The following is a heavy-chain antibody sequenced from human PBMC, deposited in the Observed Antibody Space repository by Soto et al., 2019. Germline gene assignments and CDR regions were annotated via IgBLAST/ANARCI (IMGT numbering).Heavy chain of an antibody. J-gene: IGHJ6*03. Sequence: ASVKVSCKASGYTFTSYGISWVRQAPGQGLEWMGWISAYNGNTNYAQKLQGRVTMTTDTSTSTAYMELRSLRSDDTAVYYCARDFVGEGAATLCYYYMDFWGKGTTVTV. CDR1: GYTFTSYG. CDR3: ARDFVGEGAATLCYYYMDF. CDR2: ISAYNGNT. D-gene: IGHD2-15*01. V-gene: IGHV1-18*01.